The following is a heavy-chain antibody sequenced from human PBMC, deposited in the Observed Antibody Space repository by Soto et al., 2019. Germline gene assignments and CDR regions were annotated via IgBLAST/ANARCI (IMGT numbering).Heavy chain of an antibody. CDR1: GGTFSSYA. Sequence: QVQLVQSGAEVKKPGSSVKVSCKASGGTFSSYAISWVRQAPGQGLEWMGGIIPIFGTANYAQKFQGRVTITADESTSTAYMELSSLRSEDTAVYYCARDRGWELPLNLYYYYYGMDVWGQGTTVTVSS. CDR3: ARDRGWELPLNLYYYYYGMDV. D-gene: IGHD1-26*01. CDR2: IIPIFGTA. V-gene: IGHV1-69*01. J-gene: IGHJ6*02.